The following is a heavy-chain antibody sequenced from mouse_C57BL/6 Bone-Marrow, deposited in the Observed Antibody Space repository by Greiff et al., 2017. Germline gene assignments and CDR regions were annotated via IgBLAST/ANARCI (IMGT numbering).Heavy chain of an antibody. CDR1: GYSFTDYN. J-gene: IGHJ2*01. Sequence: EVQLQQSGPELVKPGASVKLSCQASGYSFTDYNMNWVKQSNGKSLEWIGVINPNYGTTSYNQQFKGKATLTVDQYSSTAYMQLNSLTSADSAVYDCAMDYYLYYCGQGTTLTVSS. CDR2: INPNYGTT. CDR3: AMDYYLYY. V-gene: IGHV1-39*01.